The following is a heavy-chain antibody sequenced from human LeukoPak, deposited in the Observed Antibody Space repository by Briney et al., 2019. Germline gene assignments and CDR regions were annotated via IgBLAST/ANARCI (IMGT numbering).Heavy chain of an antibody. D-gene: IGHD3-22*01. CDR3: AKDSRYYDSSGAFDY. CDR1: GFTFDDYA. CDR2: ISWNSGSI. J-gene: IGHJ4*02. Sequence: PGRSLRLSCAASGFTFDDYAMHWVRQAPGKGLEWVSGISWNSGSIGYADSVKGRFTISRDNAKYSLYLQMNSLRAEDTALYYCAKDSRYYDSSGAFDYWGQGALVTVSS. V-gene: IGHV3-9*01.